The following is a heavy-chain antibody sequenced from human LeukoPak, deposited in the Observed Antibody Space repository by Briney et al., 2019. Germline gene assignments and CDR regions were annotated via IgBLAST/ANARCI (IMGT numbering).Heavy chain of an antibody. D-gene: IGHD4-11*01. CDR2: IRFDGSNK. J-gene: IGHJ4*02. V-gene: IGHV3-30*02. CDR3: AKATTTVTAGVDH. Sequence: GGSLRLSCAASGFTFSSYGMHWVRQAPGKGLEWVAFIRFDGSNKYYADSVKGRFTISRDNSKNTLYLQMNSLRAEDTAVYYCAKATTTVTAGVDHWGQGTLVTVSS. CDR1: GFTFSSYG.